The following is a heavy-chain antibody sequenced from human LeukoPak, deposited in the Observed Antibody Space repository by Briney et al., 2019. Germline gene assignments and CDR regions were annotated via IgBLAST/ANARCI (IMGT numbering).Heavy chain of an antibody. CDR3: ARASPADFNL. CDR2: IRGDGIVT. CDR1: EFTFSNYW. Sequence: GRSLRLSCVASEFTFSNYWIHWVRQAPGKGLVWVSRIRGDGIVTNYADSVEGRFTVSRDNAKNTVHLQMNSLRDDDTAVYYCARASPADFNLWGRGTLVTVSS. V-gene: IGHV3-74*01. J-gene: IGHJ2*01.